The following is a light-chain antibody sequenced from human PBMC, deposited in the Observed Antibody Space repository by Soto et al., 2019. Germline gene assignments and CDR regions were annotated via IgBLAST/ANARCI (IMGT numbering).Light chain of an antibody. CDR3: QQYSSSPPRT. J-gene: IGKJ4*01. Sequence: EIVLTQSPATLSLSPGERATISCRASQSVSTNLAWYQQKPGQAPRLLIYDASNTATGIPARFSGSGSGTDFTLTISSLEPEDFAAYYCQQYSSSPPRTFGGGTKVDIK. V-gene: IGKV3-11*01. CDR2: DAS. CDR1: QSVSTN.